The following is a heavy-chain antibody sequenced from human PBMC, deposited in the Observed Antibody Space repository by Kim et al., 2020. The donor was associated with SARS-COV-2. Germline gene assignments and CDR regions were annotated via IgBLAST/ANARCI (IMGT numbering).Heavy chain of an antibody. CDR1: GYTFTSYY. D-gene: IGHD3-22*01. V-gene: IGHV1-46*01. CDR3: ARDPLHHYSDSSGTKRYYSGMDV. J-gene: IGHJ6*02. Sequence: ASVKVSCKASGYTFTSYYMHWVRQAPGQGLEWMGIINPSGGSTSYAQKFQGRVTMTRDTSTSTVYMELSSLRSEDTAVYYCARDPLHHYSDSSGTKRYYSGMDVGGQGPTVTVS. CDR2: INPSGGST.